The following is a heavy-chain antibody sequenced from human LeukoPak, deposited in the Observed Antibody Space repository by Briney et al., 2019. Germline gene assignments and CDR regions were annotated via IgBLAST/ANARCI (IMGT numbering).Heavy chain of an antibody. V-gene: IGHV1-69*05. CDR1: GYTFTSYA. J-gene: IGHJ4*02. Sequence: GASVKVSCKASGYTFTSYAMNWVRQAPGQGLEWMGGIIPIFGTANYAQKFQGRVTITTDESTSTAYMELSSLRSEDTAVYYCARETRGSYYMSIDYWGQGTLVTVSS. CDR2: IIPIFGTA. D-gene: IGHD1-26*01. CDR3: ARETRGSYYMSIDY.